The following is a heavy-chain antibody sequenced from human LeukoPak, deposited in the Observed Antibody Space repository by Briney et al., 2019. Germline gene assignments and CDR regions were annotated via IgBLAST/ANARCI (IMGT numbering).Heavy chain of an antibody. CDR2: IKQDGSEK. D-gene: IGHD4-23*01. CDR3: AKSFGYGGNFYFDY. V-gene: IGHV3-7*03. CDR1: GFTFSSYW. Sequence: GGSLRLSCAASGFTFSSYWMSWVRQAPGKGLEWVANIKQDGSEKYYVDSVKGRFTISRDNSKNTLYLQMNSLRAEDTAIYYCAKSFGYGGNFYFDYWGQGTLVTVSS. J-gene: IGHJ4*02.